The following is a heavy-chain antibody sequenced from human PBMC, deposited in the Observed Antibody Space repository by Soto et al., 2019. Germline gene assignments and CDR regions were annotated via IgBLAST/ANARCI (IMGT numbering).Heavy chain of an antibody. CDR1: GFTFSSYG. CDR2: IWYDGSNK. J-gene: IGHJ4*02. V-gene: IGHV3-33*01. D-gene: IGHD3-3*01. Sequence: GGSLRLSCAASGFTFSSYGMHWVRQAPGKGLEWVAVIWYDGSNKYYADSVKGRFTISRDNSKNTLYLQMNSLRAEDTAVYYCARDGYDFWSGYYTGSLLDYWGQGTLVTVSS. CDR3: ARDGYDFWSGYYTGSLLDY.